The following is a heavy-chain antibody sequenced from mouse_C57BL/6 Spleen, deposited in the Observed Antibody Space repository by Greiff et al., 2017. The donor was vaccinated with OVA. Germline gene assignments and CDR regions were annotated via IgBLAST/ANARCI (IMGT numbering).Heavy chain of an antibody. CDR2: IYPGSGST. CDR1: GYTFTSYW. CDR3: ARRDYYGSNFDY. D-gene: IGHD1-1*01. Sequence: QVQLKQPGAELVKPGASVKMSCKASGYTFTSYWITWVKQRPGQGLEWIGDIYPGSGSTNYNEKFKSKATLTVDTSSSTAYMQLSSLTSEDSAVYYCARRDYYGSNFDYWGQGTTLTVSS. V-gene: IGHV1-55*01. J-gene: IGHJ2*01.